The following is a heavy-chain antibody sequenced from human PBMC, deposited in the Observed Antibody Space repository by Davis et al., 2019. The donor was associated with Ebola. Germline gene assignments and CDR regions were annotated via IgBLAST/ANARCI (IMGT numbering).Heavy chain of an antibody. CDR3: AKGLYCSSTSCYTWAFDY. Sequence: PGGSLRLSCAASGFTFTNYAMSWVRQAPGKGLEWVSSVSGSGGSTYDTDSVKGRFTISRDNSKNTLYLQMDSLRAEDTAVYYCAKGLYCSSTSCYTWAFDYWGQGTLVTVSS. D-gene: IGHD2-2*02. CDR1: GFTFTNYA. CDR2: VSGSGGST. J-gene: IGHJ4*02. V-gene: IGHV3-23*01.